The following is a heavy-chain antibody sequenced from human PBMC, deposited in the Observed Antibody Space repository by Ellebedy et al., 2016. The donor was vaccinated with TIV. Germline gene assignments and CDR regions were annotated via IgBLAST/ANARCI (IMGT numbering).Heavy chain of an antibody. D-gene: IGHD4-17*01. CDR1: GYTFTGYY. CDR3: ERGEGSTVTTEGRMPQGRSGWFDP. V-gene: IGHV1-2*04. CDR2: INPNSGGT. Sequence: AASVKVSCKASGYTFTGYYMHWVRQAPGQGLEWMGWINPNSGGTNYAQKFQGWVTMTRYTSISTAYMELRSLRSGDTAVYYCERGEGSTVTTEGRMPQGRSGWFDPWGQGTLVTVSS. J-gene: IGHJ5*02.